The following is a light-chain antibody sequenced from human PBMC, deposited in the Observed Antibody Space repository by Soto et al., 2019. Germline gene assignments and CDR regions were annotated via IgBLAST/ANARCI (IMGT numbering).Light chain of an antibody. V-gene: IGLV1-47*01. CDR2: RDN. CDR1: SSNIGSNY. Sequence: QSVLTQPPSASGTPGQRVTIPCSGSSSNIGSNYVFWHQQLPGTAPKLLVYRDNQRPSGVPDRFSGSKSGTSASLDISGLRSEDEADYYCSAWDDSLGGHVVFGGGTQLTVL. J-gene: IGLJ2*01. CDR3: SAWDDSLGGHVV.